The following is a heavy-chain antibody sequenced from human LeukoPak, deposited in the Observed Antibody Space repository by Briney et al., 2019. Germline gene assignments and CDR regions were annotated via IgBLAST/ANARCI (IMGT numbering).Heavy chain of an antibody. Sequence: ASVKVSCKASGYTFTIYYMHWVRQGPGQGLGWMGIINPSGGSTSYAQKFQGRVTMTRDTSTSTVYMELSSLRSEDTAVYYCARAPLGCSGGSCYSDAFDIWGQGTAVTVSS. CDR1: GYTFTIYY. V-gene: IGHV1-46*01. J-gene: IGHJ3*02. CDR3: ARAPLGCSGGSCYSDAFDI. CDR2: INPSGGST. D-gene: IGHD2-15*01.